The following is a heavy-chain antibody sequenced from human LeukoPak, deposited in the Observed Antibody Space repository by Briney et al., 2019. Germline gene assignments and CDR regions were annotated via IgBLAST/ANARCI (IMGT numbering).Heavy chain of an antibody. Sequence: PRGSLRLSCVASGIPFSVSGMHWVRQDPGKGLEWVTFIQYDGFHKYYAKSVEGRFTISRDNSRNTVYLQMNSLRGGDTGIYYCGREGSSRKFVAFIVGGKWTRATVSP. CDR2: IQYDGFHK. V-gene: IGHV3-30*02. CDR3: GREGSSRKFVAFIV. D-gene: IGHD6-6*01. J-gene: IGHJ3*01. CDR1: GIPFSVSG.